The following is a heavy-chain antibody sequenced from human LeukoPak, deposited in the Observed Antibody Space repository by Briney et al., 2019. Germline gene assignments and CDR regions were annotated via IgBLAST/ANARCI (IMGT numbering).Heavy chain of an antibody. CDR3: ARGYYDSSGYWAGGPDY. D-gene: IGHD3-22*01. CDR2: INPNSGGT. CDR1: GYTFTSYG. Sequence: ASVKVSCKASGYTFTSYGISWVRQAPGQGLEWMGWINPNSGGTNYAQKFQGRVTMTRDTSISTAYMELSRLRSDDTAVYYCARGYYDSSGYWAGGPDYWGQGTLVTVSS. V-gene: IGHV1-2*02. J-gene: IGHJ4*02.